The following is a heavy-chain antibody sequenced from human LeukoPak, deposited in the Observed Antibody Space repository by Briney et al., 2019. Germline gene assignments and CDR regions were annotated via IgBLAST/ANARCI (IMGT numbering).Heavy chain of an antibody. J-gene: IGHJ4*02. CDR1: GGSVSSANW. CDR2: VHLDGRT. V-gene: IGHV4-4*02. Sequence: SETLSLTCGVSGGSVSSANWWTWIRPPPGKGLEWIGEVHLDGRTNFNPSLKSRLTMSVDLSENHVSLKLTSVTAADTAVYYCAREGGFYRPLDYSGQGTLVTVSS. CDR3: AREGGFYRPLDY. D-gene: IGHD6-25*01.